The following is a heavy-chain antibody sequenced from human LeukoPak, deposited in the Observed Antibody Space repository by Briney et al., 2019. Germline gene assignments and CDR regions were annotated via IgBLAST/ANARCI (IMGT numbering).Heavy chain of an antibody. CDR3: VPLTDGSIDY. J-gene: IGHJ4*02. D-gene: IGHD3-10*01. CDR2: IYTGGSP. V-gene: IGHV3-53*01. CDR1: TFTVSTNY. Sequence: GGTLRLSCAASTFTVSTNYMTWVRQAPGKGLEWVSMIYTGGSPYYADSVKGRFTISRDNSKNTLNLQLNYLRAEDTAVYYCVPLTDGSIDYCGQGTLVTVSS.